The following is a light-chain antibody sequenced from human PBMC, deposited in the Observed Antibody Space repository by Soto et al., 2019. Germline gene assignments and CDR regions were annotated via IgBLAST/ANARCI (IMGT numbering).Light chain of an antibody. CDR2: GAS. CDR1: QSVISS. J-gene: IGKJ2*01. CDR3: QQYDTSPVT. Sequence: EIVVTQSPALLSVSPGERVTLSCRASQSVISSIAWYQQKLGQAPRLLIYGASTRATGIPARFSGSGSGTEFFLTISSLQSEDFAVYDCQQYDTSPVTFGQGTNLEI. V-gene: IGKV3-15*01.